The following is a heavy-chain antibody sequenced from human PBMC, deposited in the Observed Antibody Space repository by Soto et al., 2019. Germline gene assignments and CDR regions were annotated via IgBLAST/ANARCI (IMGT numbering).Heavy chain of an antibody. J-gene: IGHJ4*02. CDR1: GGTFSSYA. Sequence: ASVKVSCKASGGTFSSYAITWVRQAPGQGLEWMGWISAYNGNTNYAQKLQGRVTMTTDTSTSTAYMELRSLRSDDTAVYYCARDSPPPREWGQGTLVTVPQ. CDR3: ARDSPPPRE. V-gene: IGHV1-18*01. CDR2: ISAYNGNT.